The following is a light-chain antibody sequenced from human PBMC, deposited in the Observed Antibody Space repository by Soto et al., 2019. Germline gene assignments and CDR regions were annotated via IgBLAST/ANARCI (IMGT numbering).Light chain of an antibody. Sequence: EIVLTQSPATLSLSPGERATLSCRASQSVSSYLAWYQQKPGQAPRLLIYDASNRAAGIPDRFSGSGSGTDFTLTISRLEPEDFAVYYCHQYSSSRRTFGQGTKVDIK. CDR1: QSVSSY. V-gene: IGKV3-11*01. J-gene: IGKJ1*01. CDR3: HQYSSSRRT. CDR2: DAS.